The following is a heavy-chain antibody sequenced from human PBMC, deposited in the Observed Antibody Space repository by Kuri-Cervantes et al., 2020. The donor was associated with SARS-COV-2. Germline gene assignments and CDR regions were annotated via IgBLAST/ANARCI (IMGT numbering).Heavy chain of an antibody. CDR1: GFTFSRYW. CDR2: IEEDGSEK. CDR3: AREGLGTNDAFDI. Sequence: GESLKISCAASGFTFSRYWMSWVRQAPGKGLEWVANIEEDGSEKTYVDSVKGRLTISRGNAKDSLYLQMNSLRAEDTAVYYCAREGLGTNDAFDIWGQGTTVTVSS. D-gene: IGHD3-16*01. J-gene: IGHJ3*02. V-gene: IGHV3-7*03.